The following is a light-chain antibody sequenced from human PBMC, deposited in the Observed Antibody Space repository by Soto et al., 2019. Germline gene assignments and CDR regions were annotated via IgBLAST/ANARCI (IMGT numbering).Light chain of an antibody. CDR2: DAS. CDR1: QSVNSN. J-gene: IGKJ2*01. V-gene: IGKV3-11*01. CDR3: QHRSTWPRT. Sequence: PGERATLSCRASQSVNSNLAWYQQKPGQAPRLLIYDASNRATGIPARFSGSGSGTDFTLTISSLEPEDSAVYYCQHRSTWPRTFGQGTKVEIK.